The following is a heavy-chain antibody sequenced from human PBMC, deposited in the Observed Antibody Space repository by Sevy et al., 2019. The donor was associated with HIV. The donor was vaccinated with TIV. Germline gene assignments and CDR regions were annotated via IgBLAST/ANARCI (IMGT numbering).Heavy chain of an antibody. V-gene: IGHV3-73*01. CDR2: IRNKADSYAT. CDR1: GFTFSVAA. Sequence: GGSLRLSCAASGFTFSVAAVHWVRQASGKGLEWVGRIRNKADSYATSYAASVKGRFTISRDDSKNMAYLQMNSLKTEDTAVYFCGRQGVAAEIDYWGRGTLVTVSS. J-gene: IGHJ4*02. D-gene: IGHD6-13*01. CDR3: GRQGVAAEIDY.